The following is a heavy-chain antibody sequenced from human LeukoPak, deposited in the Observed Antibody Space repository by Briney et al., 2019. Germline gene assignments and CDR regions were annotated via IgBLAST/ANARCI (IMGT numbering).Heavy chain of an antibody. D-gene: IGHD2-21*02. V-gene: IGHV3-30*02. CDR1: GFTFSNYA. CDR3: ASAYCGGDCTPYWYFDL. J-gene: IGHJ2*01. CDR2: IRYDGTKQ. Sequence: GDSLRLSCAASGFTFSNYAMHWVRQAPGKGLEWLTYIRYDGTKQGYADSVKGRFTISRDNSKNTLFLQMNSLRSEDTAVYYCASAYCGGDCTPYWYFDLWGRGTLVTVSS.